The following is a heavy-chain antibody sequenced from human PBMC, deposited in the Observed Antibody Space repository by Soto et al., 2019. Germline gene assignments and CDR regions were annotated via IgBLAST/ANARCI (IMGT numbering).Heavy chain of an antibody. CDR2: TSFDGGEK. D-gene: IGHD6-13*01. Sequence: PGGSLRLSCAASGFIFSSFGVHWVRQSPGKGLEWVAVTSFDGGEKFYAESVRGRFNISRDNSKNTVYLHMNSLRPEDTAMYYCARDQRPNSSSLYYYFYGMDVWGQGTTVTVS. J-gene: IGHJ6*02. CDR3: ARDQRPNSSSLYYYFYGMDV. V-gene: IGHV3-30*03. CDR1: GFIFSSFG.